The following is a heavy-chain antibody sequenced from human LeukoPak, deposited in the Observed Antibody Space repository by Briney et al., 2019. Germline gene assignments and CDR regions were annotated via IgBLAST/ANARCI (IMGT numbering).Heavy chain of an antibody. D-gene: IGHD4-11*01. V-gene: IGHV4-39*01. CDR2: IYYSGST. CDR1: GGSISSSSYY. Sequence: SETLSLTCTVSGGSISSSSYYWGWIRQPPGKGLEWIGSIYYSGSTYYNPSLKSRVTISVDTSKNQFSLKLSSVTAADTAVYYCASQYRNLRDYWGQGTLVTVSS. CDR3: ASQYRNLRDY. J-gene: IGHJ4*02.